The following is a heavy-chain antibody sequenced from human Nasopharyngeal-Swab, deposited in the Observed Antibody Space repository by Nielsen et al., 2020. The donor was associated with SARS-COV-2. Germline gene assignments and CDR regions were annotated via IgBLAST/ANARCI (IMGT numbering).Heavy chain of an antibody. CDR3: ARELGVGLFDY. CDR1: GYTFSRYG. D-gene: IGHD1-26*01. J-gene: IGHJ4*02. V-gene: IGHV1-18*01. CDR2: ISPYNDYT. Sequence: ASVKVSCKTSGYTFSRYGIAWVRQAPAQGLEWLGWISPYNDYTHYAQKFQGSVTMTSDTSTSTAYLELRSLTSDDTAVYYCARELGVGLFDYWGQGTLVTVSS.